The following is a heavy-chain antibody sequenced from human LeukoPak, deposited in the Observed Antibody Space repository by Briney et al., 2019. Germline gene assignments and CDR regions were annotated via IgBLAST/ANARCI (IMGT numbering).Heavy chain of an antibody. Sequence: GGSLRLSCAASGFTFSSYGMHWVRQAPGKGLEWVTVISYDGSNKYYADSVKGRFTISRDNSKNTLYLQMNSLRAEDTAVYYCAKAQSVFGVVRVILGDAFDIWGQGTMVTVSS. CDR3: AKAQSVFGVVRVILGDAFDI. CDR1: GFTFSSYG. D-gene: IGHD3-3*02. V-gene: IGHV3-30*18. J-gene: IGHJ3*02. CDR2: ISYDGSNK.